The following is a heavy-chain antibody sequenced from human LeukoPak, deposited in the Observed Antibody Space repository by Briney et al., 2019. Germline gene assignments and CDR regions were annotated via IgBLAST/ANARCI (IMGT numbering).Heavy chain of an antibody. V-gene: IGHV3-33*01. Sequence: GGSLRLSCAASGFTFSSYDMHWVRQAPGKGLEWVALIWYDGSNKDYADSVKGRFTISRDNSKNTLFLQMNSLRAEDTAVYYCAREASDAFDIWGQGTMVTVSS. CDR2: IWYDGSNK. CDR1: GFTFSSYD. J-gene: IGHJ3*02. CDR3: AREASDAFDI.